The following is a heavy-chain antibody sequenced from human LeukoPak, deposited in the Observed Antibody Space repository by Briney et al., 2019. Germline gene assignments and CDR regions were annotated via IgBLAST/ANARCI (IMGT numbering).Heavy chain of an antibody. D-gene: IGHD4-11*01. V-gene: IGHV4-34*01. CDR1: GGSFSGYY. CDR2: INHSGST. Sequence: SETLSLTCAVYGGSFSGYYWSWIRQPPGKGLEWIGEINHSGSTNYNPSLRSRVTISVDTSKNQFSLKLSSVTAADTAVYYCARGGAVTTGMGMDVWGQGTTVTVSS. J-gene: IGHJ6*02. CDR3: ARGGAVTTGMGMDV.